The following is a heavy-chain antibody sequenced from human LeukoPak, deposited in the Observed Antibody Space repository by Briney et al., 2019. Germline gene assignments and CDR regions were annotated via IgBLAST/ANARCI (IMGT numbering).Heavy chain of an antibody. CDR3: AAGSSSSLIDY. D-gene: IGHD6-6*01. V-gene: IGHV1-58*02. Sequence: ASVKVSCKASGFTFTSSAMQWVRQARGRRLEWIGWIVVGSGNTNYAQKFQERVTITRDTSTSTAYMELSSLRPEDTAVYYCAAGSSSSLIDYWGQGTLVTVSS. CDR1: GFTFTSSA. J-gene: IGHJ4*02. CDR2: IVVGSGNT.